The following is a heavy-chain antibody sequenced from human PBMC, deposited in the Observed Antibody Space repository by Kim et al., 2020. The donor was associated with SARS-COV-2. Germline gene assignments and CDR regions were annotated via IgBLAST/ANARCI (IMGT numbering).Heavy chain of an antibody. Sequence: RGSLRLSCAASGFTVSSNYMSWVRQAPGKGLEWVSVIYSGGSTYYADSVKGRVTISRDNSKNTLYLQMNSLRAEDTAVYYCARGRLGGYFDLWGRGTLVTVSS. CDR2: IYSGGST. CDR1: GFTVSSNY. V-gene: IGHV3-66*01. D-gene: IGHD5-12*01. CDR3: ARGRLGGYFDL. J-gene: IGHJ2*01.